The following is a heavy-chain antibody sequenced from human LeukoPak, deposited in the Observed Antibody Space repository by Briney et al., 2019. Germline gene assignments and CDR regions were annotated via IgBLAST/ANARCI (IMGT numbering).Heavy chain of an antibody. CDR3: ARAYTGYASRFDY. D-gene: IGHD1-1*01. V-gene: IGHV4-39*07. CDR2: IYYSGNT. CDR1: GGSISSSSYY. J-gene: IGHJ4*02. Sequence: SETLSLTCSVSGGSISSSSYYWGWIRQPPGKGLEWFGSIYYSGNTYNNPSLKSRVTVSVDTSKNQFSLKLSSVIEADTAVYYCARAYTGYASRFDYWGQGILVTVSS.